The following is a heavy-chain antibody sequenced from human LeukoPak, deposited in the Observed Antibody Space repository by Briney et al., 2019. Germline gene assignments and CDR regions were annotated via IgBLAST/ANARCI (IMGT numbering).Heavy chain of an antibody. CDR1: GYTFTIYY. V-gene: IGHV1-46*01. Sequence: GASVKVSFTAAGYTFTIYYMHWGRQAPGQGLEWMGIINLSGGSRSYAQKFQGRVTITRDTSTSTVYMELSSLSSEDTAVYSCAREGSGGSRRPDNYYYYGMDVWGQGTTVTVSS. CDR3: AREGSGGSRRPDNYYYYGMDV. J-gene: IGHJ6*02. CDR2: INLSGGSR. D-gene: IGHD2-15*01.